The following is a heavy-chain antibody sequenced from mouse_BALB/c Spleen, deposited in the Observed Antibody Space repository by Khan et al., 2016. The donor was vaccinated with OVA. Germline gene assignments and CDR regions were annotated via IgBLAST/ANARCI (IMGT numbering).Heavy chain of an antibody. V-gene: IGHV5-6*01. CDR3: ARRGYDEAWFAY. CDR1: GFTFSNYG. D-gene: IGHD2-2*01. Sequence: EVELVESGGDLVKPGGSLKLSCAASGFTFSNYGMSWVRQTPDKRLEWVATITNGGSYTYYPDSVKGRFTISSDNAKNTLYLQMSSLKSEDTAMYYCARRGYDEAWFAYWGQWTLVTVSA. CDR2: ITNGGSYT. J-gene: IGHJ3*01.